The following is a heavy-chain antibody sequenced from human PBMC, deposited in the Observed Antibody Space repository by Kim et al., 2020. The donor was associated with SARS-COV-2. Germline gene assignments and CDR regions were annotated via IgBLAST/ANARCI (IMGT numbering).Heavy chain of an antibody. CDR1: GFTFSTYG. J-gene: IGHJ4*02. V-gene: IGHV3-30*02. CDR3: AKSYDSSGIEY. CDR2: LWYDGSYK. Sequence: GGSLRPSCAASGFTFSTYGLHWVRQAPGRGLEWVAFLWYDGSYKYYADSVRGRFTISRDNSKNTLYLQVNSLRAEDTAVYYCAKSYDSSGIEYWGQGTLVTVSS. D-gene: IGHD3-22*01.